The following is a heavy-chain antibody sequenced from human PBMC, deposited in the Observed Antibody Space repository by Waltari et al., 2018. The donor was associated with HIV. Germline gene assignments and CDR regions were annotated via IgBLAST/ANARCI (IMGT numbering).Heavy chain of an antibody. J-gene: IGHJ6*02. D-gene: IGHD3-3*01. Sequence: QVRLQESGPGLVKPSQTLSLTCTVSGGSISSGTYFWSWIRQPPGKGLEWIGYIYHSGDSYYNPSLKSRVTISMDTSKKQFSLRLSSGTAADTAVYYCARGGDFWSGFPVWGQGTTVTISS. CDR1: GGSISSGTYF. V-gene: IGHV4-30-4*01. CDR2: IYHSGDS. CDR3: ARGGDFWSGFPV.